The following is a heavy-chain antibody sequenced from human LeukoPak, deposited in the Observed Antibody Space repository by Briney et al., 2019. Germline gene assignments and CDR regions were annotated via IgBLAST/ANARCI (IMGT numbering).Heavy chain of an antibody. CDR2: IYYSGST. CDR3: ARLQAYTSLTPYYYYIYV. Sequence: PSETLSLTCAVSGGSISGHYWSWIRQPPGKGLEWIGYIYYSGSTNYNPSLKSRATISVDTSMNQYSLKLTSVTAADTAVYYCARLQAYTSLTPYYYYIYVWGKGTTVTVSS. CDR1: GGSISGHY. J-gene: IGHJ6*03. V-gene: IGHV4-59*08. D-gene: IGHD1-14*01.